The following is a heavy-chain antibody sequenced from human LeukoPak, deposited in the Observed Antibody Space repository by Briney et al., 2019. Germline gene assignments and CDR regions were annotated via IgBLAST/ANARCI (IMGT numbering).Heavy chain of an antibody. J-gene: IGHJ4*02. CDR3: ARNENSGWGYFDY. Sequence: PGGPLRLSCAASGFTFSSYSMNWVRQAPGKGLEWVSYISSSSATIYYADSVKGRFTISRDNAKNSLYLQMNSLRAEDTAVYYCARNENSGWGYFDYWGQGTLVTVSS. CDR1: GFTFSSYS. V-gene: IGHV3-48*01. D-gene: IGHD5-12*01. CDR2: ISSSSATI.